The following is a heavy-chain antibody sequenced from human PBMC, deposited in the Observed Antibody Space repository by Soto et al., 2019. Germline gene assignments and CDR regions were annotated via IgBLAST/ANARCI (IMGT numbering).Heavy chain of an antibody. Sequence: TLSLTCTVSGGSISSGGYYWSWIRQHPGKGLEWIGYIYYSGSTYYYPSLNSRVTISVDTSKNQFSLKLSSVTAADTDVYYCARADYYDSSGYSRELNYWGQGTLVTVSS. CDR1: GGSISSGGYY. CDR3: ARADYYDSSGYSRELNY. J-gene: IGHJ4*02. V-gene: IGHV4-31*03. CDR2: IYYSGST. D-gene: IGHD3-22*01.